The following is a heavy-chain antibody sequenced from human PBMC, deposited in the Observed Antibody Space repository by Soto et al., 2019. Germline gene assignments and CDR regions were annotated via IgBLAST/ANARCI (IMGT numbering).Heavy chain of an antibody. CDR2: IKSKTDGGTT. Sequence: PGGSLRLSCAASGFTFSNAWMSWVRQAPGKGLEWVGRIKSKTDGGTTDYAAPVKGRFTISRDDSKNTLYLQMNSLKTEDTAVYYCTTGSPGIAAAGSEDFDYWGQGTLVTVYS. J-gene: IGHJ4*02. CDR1: GFTFSNAW. D-gene: IGHD6-13*01. V-gene: IGHV3-15*01. CDR3: TTGSPGIAAAGSEDFDY.